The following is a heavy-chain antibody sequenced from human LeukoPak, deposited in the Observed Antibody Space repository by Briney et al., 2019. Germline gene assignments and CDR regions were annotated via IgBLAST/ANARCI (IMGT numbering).Heavy chain of an antibody. CDR2: IYYSGST. D-gene: IGHD4-11*01. CDR3: ARGLVTTYYYYGMDV. CDR1: GASISTNEFY. V-gene: IGHV4-30-4*01. J-gene: IGHJ6*02. Sequence: SETLSLTCTVSGASISTNEFYWTWIRQPPGKGLEWIGYIYYSGSTYYNPSLKSRVTISVDTSKNQFSLKLSSVTAADTAVYYCARGLVTTYYYYGMDVWGQGTTVTVSS.